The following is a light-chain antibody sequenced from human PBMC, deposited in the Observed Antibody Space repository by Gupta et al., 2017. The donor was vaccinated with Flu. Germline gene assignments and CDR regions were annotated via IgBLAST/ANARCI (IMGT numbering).Light chain of an antibody. CDR1: ESISSGW. CDR3: HQFGDHQS. CDR2: GAS. V-gene: IGKV3-20*01. Sequence: EIVLTQSPGTLSLSPGKRATLSCRASESISSGWVAWFQHKPGQAPALLIYGASTRAAGIPDRFSGSGSGTDFILTISRLEPEDFAVYYCHQFGDHQSFGQGTKLEI. J-gene: IGKJ2*03.